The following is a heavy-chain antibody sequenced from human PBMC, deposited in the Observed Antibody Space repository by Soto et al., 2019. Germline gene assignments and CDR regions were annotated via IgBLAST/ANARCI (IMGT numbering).Heavy chain of an antibody. V-gene: IGHV4-4*07. CDR3: VASLTASGLNWLDP. D-gene: IGHD6-13*01. Sequence: SETLSLTCIVSGGSISEKYWNWVRQPPGKGLEWIGLIFANGHTDYNPSLKSRVTMSVDASKNQFSLRLTSMTAADTAVYYCVASLTASGLNWLDPWGRGTLVTVSS. CDR2: IFANGHT. CDR1: GGSISEKY. J-gene: IGHJ5*02.